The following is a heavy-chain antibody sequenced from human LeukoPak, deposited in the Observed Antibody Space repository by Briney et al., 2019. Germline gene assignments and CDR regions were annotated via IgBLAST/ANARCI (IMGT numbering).Heavy chain of an antibody. Sequence: SETLSLTCTVSGGSISSYYWSWIRQPAGKGLEWIGRIYTSGSTNYNPSLKSRVTMSVDTSKNQFSLKLSSVTAADTAVYYCARQRSLIGNSYYYGMDVWGRGATVTVSS. CDR1: GGSISSYY. V-gene: IGHV4-4*07. D-gene: IGHD2-8*01. J-gene: IGHJ6*02. CDR3: ARQRSLIGNSYYYGMDV. CDR2: IYTSGST.